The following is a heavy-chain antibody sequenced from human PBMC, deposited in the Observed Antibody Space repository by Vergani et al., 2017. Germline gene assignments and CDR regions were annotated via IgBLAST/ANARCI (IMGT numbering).Heavy chain of an antibody. J-gene: IGHJ4*02. CDR2: IIPIFGTA. CDR3: ARAHLEVTFGGVIDTYYFDY. Sequence: QVQLVQSGAEVKKPGSSVKVSCKASGGTFSSYAISWVRQAPGQGLEWMGGIIPIFGTANYAQKFRGRVTITADESTSTAYMELSSLRSEDTAVYYCARAHLEVTFGGVIDTYYFDYWGQGTLVTVSS. V-gene: IGHV1-69*01. D-gene: IGHD3-16*02. CDR1: GGTFSSYA.